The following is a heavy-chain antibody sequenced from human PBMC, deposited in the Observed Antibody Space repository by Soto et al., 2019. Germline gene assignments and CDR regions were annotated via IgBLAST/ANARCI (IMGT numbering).Heavy chain of an antibody. J-gene: IGHJ5*02. CDR1: GFTFSSYS. D-gene: IGHD3-3*01. CDR2: ISSSSSTI. CDR3: ARDPCDFWSGSTWFDL. V-gene: IGHV3-48*01. Sequence: PGGSLRLSCAAFGFTFSSYSMNWVRQAPGKGLEWVSYISSSSSTIYYADSVKGRFTISRDNAKNSLYLQMNSLRAEDTAVYYCARDPCDFWSGSTWFDLWGQGTLVTVSS.